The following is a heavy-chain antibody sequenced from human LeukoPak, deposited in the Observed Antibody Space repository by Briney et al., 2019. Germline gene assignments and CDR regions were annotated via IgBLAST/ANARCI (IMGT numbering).Heavy chain of an antibody. J-gene: IGHJ4*02. V-gene: IGHV4-34*01. Sequence: SETLFLTCAVYGGSFSGYYWSWLRQPPGKGLEWIGEINHSGSTNYNPSLKSRVTISVDTSKNQFSLKLSSVTAADTAVYYCARNAPYYVWGSYRYPYFDYWGQGTLVTVSS. CDR1: GGSFSGYY. CDR2: INHSGST. D-gene: IGHD3-16*02. CDR3: ARNAPYYVWGSYRYPYFDY.